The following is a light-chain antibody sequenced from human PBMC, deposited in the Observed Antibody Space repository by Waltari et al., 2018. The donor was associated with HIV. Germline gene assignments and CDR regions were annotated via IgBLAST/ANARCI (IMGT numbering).Light chain of an antibody. CDR1: QSVSSN. CDR2: GSS. CDR3: QQYNKWPET. V-gene: IGKV3-15*01. Sequence: EIVMTQSPATLSVSPGERATRSCRASQSVSSNLAWYQQKPGQAPRLLIYGSSTRATRIPARFSGSGSETEFTLTISSLQSEDFAVYYCQQYNKWPETFGQGTKVEIK. J-gene: IGKJ1*01.